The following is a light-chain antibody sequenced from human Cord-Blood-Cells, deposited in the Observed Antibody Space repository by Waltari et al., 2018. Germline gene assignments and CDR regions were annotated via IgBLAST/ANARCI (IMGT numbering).Light chain of an antibody. CDR2: WAP. Sequence: DIVMTQSPASLAVSLGARATIHCKSSPSVLYSSNNKNSLAWYQQKPGQPPKLLIYWAPTRESGFPDRFSGSGSATDFTLTISSLQAEDVAVYYCQQYYSTPPDSFGQGTKLEIK. J-gene: IGKJ2*03. CDR3: QQYYSTPPDS. V-gene: IGKV4-1*01. CDR1: PSVLYSSNNKNS.